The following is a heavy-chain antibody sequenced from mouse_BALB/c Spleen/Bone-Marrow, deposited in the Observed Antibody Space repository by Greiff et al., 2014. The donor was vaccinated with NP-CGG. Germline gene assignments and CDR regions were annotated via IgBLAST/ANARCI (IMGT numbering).Heavy chain of an antibody. Sequence: EVQLQQSGPDLVKPSQSPSLTCTVTGYSITSGYSWHWIRQFPGNKLEWMGYIHYSGSTNYNPSLKSRISITRDTSKNQFFLQLNSVSTEDTATYYCARREGNHAAWFAYWGQGTLVTVSA. J-gene: IGHJ3*01. CDR2: IHYSGST. V-gene: IGHV3-1*02. CDR3: ARREGNHAAWFAY. CDR1: GYSITSGYS. D-gene: IGHD2-1*01.